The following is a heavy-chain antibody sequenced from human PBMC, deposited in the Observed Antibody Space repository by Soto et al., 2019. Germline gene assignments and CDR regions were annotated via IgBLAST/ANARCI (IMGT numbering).Heavy chain of an antibody. J-gene: IGHJ4*02. CDR1: GGSISNYF. D-gene: IGHD3-22*01. CDR3: ARVRDYYDSTGFYSYLDY. Sequence: LSLTCTVSGGSISNYFWSLIRQPPGKGLEWIGYIYDSGNTNYNPSLKSRISMSVDTSKNQFSLKLNSVIAADTAVYYCARVRDYYDSTGFYSYLDYWGQGTLVTVSS. V-gene: IGHV4-59*01. CDR2: IYDSGNT.